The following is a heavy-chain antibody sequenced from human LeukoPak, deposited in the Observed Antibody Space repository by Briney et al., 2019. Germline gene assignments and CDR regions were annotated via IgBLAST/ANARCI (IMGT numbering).Heavy chain of an antibody. V-gene: IGHV3-23*01. CDR1: GLTFSSYA. Sequence: PGGSLRLSCAASGLTFSSYAMSWVRQAPGKGLEWVSGISGSGATTYYADSVKGRFTISRDNSKNTLYLQMNSLGAEDTAVYYCAKPPYSSGWFFDYWGQGTLVTVSS. J-gene: IGHJ4*02. CDR3: AKPPYSSGWFFDY. CDR2: ISGSGATT. D-gene: IGHD6-19*01.